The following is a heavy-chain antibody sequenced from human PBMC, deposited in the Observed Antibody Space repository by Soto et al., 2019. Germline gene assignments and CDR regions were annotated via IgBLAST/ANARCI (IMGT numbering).Heavy chain of an antibody. CDR2: INPSGGST. Sequence: GASVQVSGQPSGSTCPSYYMHLVLQAPVQLLEWKGIINPSGGSTSYAQKFQGRVTMTRDTSTSTVYMELSSLRSEDTAVYYCARDGPPNYDSSGYYHPLGYWGQGTLVTVSS. D-gene: IGHD3-22*01. CDR1: GSTCPSYY. V-gene: IGHV1-46*01. J-gene: IGHJ4*02. CDR3: ARDGPPNYDSSGYYHPLGY.